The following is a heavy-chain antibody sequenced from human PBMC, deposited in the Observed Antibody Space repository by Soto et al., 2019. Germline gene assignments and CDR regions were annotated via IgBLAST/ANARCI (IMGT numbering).Heavy chain of an antibody. CDR1: GFNFSSYA. V-gene: IGHV3-23*01. CDR2: IRVGGAGT. CDR3: AKPVQVGPSYYYGMDV. J-gene: IGHJ6*02. D-gene: IGHD3-10*01. Sequence: EVQLLESGGGLVQPGGSLRLSCAASGFNFSSYAMTWVRQAPGKGLEWVSAIRVGGAGTFYADSVKGLFTISRDNSKNRVSLQLNRLRAEDTAVYYCAKPVQVGPSYYYGMDVWGQGTTVTVSS.